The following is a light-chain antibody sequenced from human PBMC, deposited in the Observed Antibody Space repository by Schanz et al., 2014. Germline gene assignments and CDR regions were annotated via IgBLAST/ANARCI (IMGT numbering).Light chain of an antibody. CDR1: TSDIGSYDF. V-gene: IGLV2-14*02. CDR3: GSYTSSSTLV. CDR2: EGS. Sequence: QSALTQPASVSGAPGQSITISCTGTTSDIGSYDFVSWYRQHPGEAPKLMIYEGSKRPSGVSNRFSASKSGNTASLTISGLQAEDEADYYCGSYTSSSTLVFGGGTKLTVL. J-gene: IGLJ2*01.